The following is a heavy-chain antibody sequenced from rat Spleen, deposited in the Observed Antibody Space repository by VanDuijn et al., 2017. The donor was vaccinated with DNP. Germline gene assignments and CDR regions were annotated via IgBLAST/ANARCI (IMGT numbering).Heavy chain of an antibody. D-gene: IGHD1-11*01. CDR2: ISTGGGTT. J-gene: IGHJ1*01. Sequence: EVQLVESGGGLVQPGGSLKLSCAASGFTFNKYYMAWVRQAPTKGLEWVAFISTGGGTTYYRDSVKGRFSLSRDNAKSTLYLQMNSLRSEDTATYYWVKDLRGGSAFDYWGPGTMVTVSS. CDR1: GFTFNKYY. CDR3: VKDLRGGSAFDY. V-gene: IGHV5-27*01.